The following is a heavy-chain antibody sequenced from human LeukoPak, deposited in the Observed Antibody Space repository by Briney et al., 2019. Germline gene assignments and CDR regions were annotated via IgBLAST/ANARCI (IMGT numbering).Heavy chain of an antibody. Sequence: GGSLRLSCAASGFTFSGYSMNWVRQAPGKGLEWVSYISSSSSTIYYADSVKGRFTISRDNSKNTLYLQMGSLRAEDMAVYYCARVGTMVRGVLITAYYFDYWGQGTLVTVSS. CDR2: ISSSSSTI. CDR3: ARVGTMVRGVLITAYYFDY. V-gene: IGHV3-48*01. D-gene: IGHD3-10*01. J-gene: IGHJ4*02. CDR1: GFTFSGYS.